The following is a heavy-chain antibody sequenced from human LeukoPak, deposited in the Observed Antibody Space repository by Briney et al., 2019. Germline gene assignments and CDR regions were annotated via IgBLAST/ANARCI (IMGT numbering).Heavy chain of an antibody. V-gene: IGHV1-8*03. D-gene: IGHD1-14*01. CDR2: MNTNSGNT. Sequence: VASVKVSCKASGYTFTSYDINWVRQATGQGLEWMGWMNTNSGNTGYAQKFQGRVTITRNTSISTAYMELSSLRSEDTAVYYCARGFTGEFDYWGQGTLVTVSS. J-gene: IGHJ4*02. CDR1: GYTFTSYD. CDR3: ARGFTGEFDY.